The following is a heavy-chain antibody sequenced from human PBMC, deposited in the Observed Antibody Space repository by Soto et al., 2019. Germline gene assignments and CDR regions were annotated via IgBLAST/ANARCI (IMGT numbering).Heavy chain of an antibody. CDR2: MNPNSGNT. V-gene: IGHV1-8*01. Sequence: ASVKVSCKASGYTFTSYDINWVRQPTGQGLEWMGWMNPNSGNTGYAQKFQGRVTMTRNTSISTAYMELSSLRSEDTAVYYCARGGQFDDFWSGYPPRSYYYYYMDVWGKGTTVTVSS. CDR3: ARGGQFDDFWSGYPPRSYYYYYMDV. CDR1: GYTFTSYD. D-gene: IGHD3-3*01. J-gene: IGHJ6*03.